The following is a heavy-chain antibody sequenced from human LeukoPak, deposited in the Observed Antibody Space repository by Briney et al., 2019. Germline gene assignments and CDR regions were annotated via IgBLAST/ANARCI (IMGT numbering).Heavy chain of an antibody. CDR3: ARDPLGTGNYDY. CDR2: ISAYNGNT. J-gene: IGHJ4*02. D-gene: IGHD4-11*01. CDR1: GYTFTSYG. Sequence: ASVKVSCKASGYTFTSYGISWVRQAPGQGLEWMGWISAYNGNTNYAQKLRGRVTMTTDTSTSTAYMELRSLRSDDTAVYYCARDPLGTGNYDYWGQGTLVTVSS. V-gene: IGHV1-18*01.